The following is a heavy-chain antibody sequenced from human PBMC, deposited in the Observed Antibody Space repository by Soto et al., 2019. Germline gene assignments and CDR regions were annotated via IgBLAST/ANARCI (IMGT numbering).Heavy chain of an antibody. CDR1: GGSISSSSYY. V-gene: IGHV4-39*01. Sequence: SETLSLTCTVSGGSISSSSYYWGWIRQPPGKGLEWIGSIYYSGSTYYNPSLKSRVTISVDTAKNQFSLKLSSVTAADTAVYSCARHPHYYDSSGYYWGYFQHWGQGTLVTVSS. D-gene: IGHD3-22*01. CDR2: IYYSGST. CDR3: ARHPHYYDSSGYYWGYFQH. J-gene: IGHJ1*01.